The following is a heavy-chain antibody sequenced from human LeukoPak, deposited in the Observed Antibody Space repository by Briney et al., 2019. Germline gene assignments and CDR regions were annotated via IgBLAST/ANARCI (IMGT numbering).Heavy chain of an antibody. D-gene: IGHD6-6*01. CDR2: IIPIFGTA. CDR1: GGTFSSYA. V-gene: IGHV1-69*05. Sequence: SVKVSCKASGGTFSSYAISWVRQAPGQGLGWMGGIIPIFGTANYAQKFQGRVTITTDESTSTAYMELSSLRSEDTAVYYCARDAPYSSSSGPSFDYWGQGTLVTVSS. CDR3: ARDAPYSSSSGPSFDY. J-gene: IGHJ4*02.